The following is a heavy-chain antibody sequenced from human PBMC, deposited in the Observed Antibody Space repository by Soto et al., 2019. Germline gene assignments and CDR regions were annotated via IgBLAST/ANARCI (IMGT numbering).Heavy chain of an antibody. CDR2: VFSSVSA. CDR1: GVSFTSYT. CDR3: TRDGMTTGDN. V-gene: IGHV4-4*07. D-gene: IGHD1-1*01. J-gene: IGHJ4*02. Sequence: XETLSLTCIVCGVSFTSYTWSWVRQPANKGLEWIGRVFSSVSATYSPSLKSRVRISMDTPENRISLKLDSVTAADAGVYYCTRDGMTTGDNWGPGTLVTVSS.